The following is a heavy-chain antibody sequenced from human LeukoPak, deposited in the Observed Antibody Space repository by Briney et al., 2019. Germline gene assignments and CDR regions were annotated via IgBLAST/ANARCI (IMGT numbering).Heavy chain of an antibody. D-gene: IGHD2/OR15-2a*01. Sequence: GGSLRLSCAASGNYWMHWVRQAPGKGLVWVSHINSDGSWTSYADSVKGRFTISKDNAKKTVYLQMNSLRAEDTAVYYCVSFYETYWGRGTLVTVSS. CDR2: INSDGSWT. CDR3: VSFYETY. CDR1: GNYW. V-gene: IGHV3-74*01. J-gene: IGHJ4*02.